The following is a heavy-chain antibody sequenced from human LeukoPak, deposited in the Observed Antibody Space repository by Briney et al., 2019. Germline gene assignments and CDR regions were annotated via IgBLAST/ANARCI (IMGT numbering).Heavy chain of an antibody. CDR3: ASTRPLDSSGWYVSDYYFDY. D-gene: IGHD6-19*01. CDR2: IKQDGSEK. CDR1: GFTFSSYW. V-gene: IGHV3-7*01. Sequence: GGSLRLSCAASGFTFSSYWMSWVRQAPGKGLEWVANIKQDGSEKYYVDSVKGRFTISRDNAKNSLYLQMNSLRAEDTAVYYCASTRPLDSSGWYVSDYYFDYWGQGTLVTVSP. J-gene: IGHJ4*02.